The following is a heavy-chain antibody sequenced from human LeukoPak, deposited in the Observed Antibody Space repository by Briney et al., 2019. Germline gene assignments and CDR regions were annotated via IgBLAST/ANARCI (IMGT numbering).Heavy chain of an antibody. CDR3: AAIGDGYSTTRDY. Sequence: GGSLRLSCAASGFTFSSYWMSWVRQAPGKGLEWVANIKQDGSETYYVDSVKGRFTISRDNAKNSLYLQMYSLSVEDTAVYYCAAIGDGYSTTRDYWGQGTLVTVSS. V-gene: IGHV3-7*01. D-gene: IGHD5-24*01. CDR2: IKQDGSET. J-gene: IGHJ4*02. CDR1: GFTFSSYW.